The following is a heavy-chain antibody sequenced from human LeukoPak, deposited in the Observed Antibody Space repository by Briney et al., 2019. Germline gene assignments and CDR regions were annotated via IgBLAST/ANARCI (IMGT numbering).Heavy chain of an antibody. CDR1: GYSISSGYY. D-gene: IGHD3-22*01. CDR3: ARLYYDSSGYYYEAFDI. CDR2: IYHSGST. Sequence: SGTLSLTCAVSGYSISSGYYWGWIRQPPGKGLEWIGSIYHSGSTYYNPSLKSRVTISVDTSKNQFSLKLSSVTAADTAVYYCARLYYDSSGYYYEAFDIWGQGTMVTVSS. J-gene: IGHJ3*02. V-gene: IGHV4-38-2*01.